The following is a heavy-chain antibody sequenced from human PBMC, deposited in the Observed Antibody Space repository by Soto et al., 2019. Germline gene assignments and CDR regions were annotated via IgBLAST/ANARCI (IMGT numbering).Heavy chain of an antibody. CDR1: GGTFRTSA. J-gene: IGHJ6*02. Sequence: QVQLEQSGAEVKKPGSSVKVSCKASGGTFRTSAISWVRQAPGQGLEWVGGIMPVFRRPKYAQNFQGRVTISADESTSTAYMELSSLRSDDTAVYYCARDKDRPQLGANYYYILGVWGQGTAVTVSS. CDR3: ARDKDRPQLGANYYYILGV. D-gene: IGHD3-3*02. CDR2: IMPVFRRP. V-gene: IGHV1-69*12.